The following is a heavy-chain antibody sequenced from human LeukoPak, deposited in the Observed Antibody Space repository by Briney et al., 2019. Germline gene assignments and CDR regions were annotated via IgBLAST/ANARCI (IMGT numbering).Heavy chain of an antibody. V-gene: IGHV3-23*01. CDR2: ISGSGTST. CDR1: GFTFSSFA. J-gene: IGHJ6*02. CDR3: AKDLVVAVMIGLYYYYGMDV. D-gene: IGHD2-2*01. Sequence: GGSLRLSRAASGFTFSSFAMSWVRQPPGKGLEWVSGISGSGTSTYYGDSVKGRFSISRDNSKNTLYLQLNSLRAEDTAMYYCAKDLVVAVMIGLYYYYGMDVWGQGTTVTVSS.